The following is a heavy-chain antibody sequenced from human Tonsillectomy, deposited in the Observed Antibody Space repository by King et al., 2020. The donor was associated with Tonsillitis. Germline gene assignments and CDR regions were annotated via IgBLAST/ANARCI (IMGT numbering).Heavy chain of an antibody. CDR2: IDQDGSKK. CDR1: GFTFSNYW. CDR3: TSFWSGYFDY. J-gene: IGHJ4*02. D-gene: IGHD3-3*01. Sequence: VQLVESGGGLVQPGGSLRLSCAASGFTFSNYWMSWVRQAPGKGLEWVANIDQDGSKKFYVESVKGRFTISRDNTKNSLYLQMNSLRAEDTAVYYCTSFWSGYFDYWGQGILVPVCS. V-gene: IGHV3-7*01.